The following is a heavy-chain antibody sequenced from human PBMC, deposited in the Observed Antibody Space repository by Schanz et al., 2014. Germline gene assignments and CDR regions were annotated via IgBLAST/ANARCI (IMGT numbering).Heavy chain of an antibody. J-gene: IGHJ6*02. CDR3: ARGRSPGYSYGHNIAAYYYGMDV. CDR2: IIPVLAIA. D-gene: IGHD5-18*01. V-gene: IGHV1-69*02. CDR1: GGTFSSYT. Sequence: QVLQVQSGAEVKKPGSSVKVSCTASGGTFSSYTISWIRQAPGQGLEWMGRIIPVLAIADYAQKFQGRVTITADKSTSTASMELSSLRSEDTAVYYCARGRSPGYSYGHNIAAYYYGMDVWGRGTTVTVSS.